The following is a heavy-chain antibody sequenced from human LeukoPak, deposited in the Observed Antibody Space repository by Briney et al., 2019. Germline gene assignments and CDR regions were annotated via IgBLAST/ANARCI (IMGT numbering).Heavy chain of an antibody. Sequence: GGSLRLSCAASGFTFSSYSMNWVRQAPGKGLEWVSYISSSSSTVYCADSVKGRFTISRDNAKNSLYLQMNSLRDEDTAVYYCARDGWSTIFGVVITFDYWGQGTLVTVSS. J-gene: IGHJ4*02. V-gene: IGHV3-48*02. CDR1: GFTFSSYS. CDR2: ISSSSSTV. D-gene: IGHD3-3*01. CDR3: ARDGWSTIFGVVITFDY.